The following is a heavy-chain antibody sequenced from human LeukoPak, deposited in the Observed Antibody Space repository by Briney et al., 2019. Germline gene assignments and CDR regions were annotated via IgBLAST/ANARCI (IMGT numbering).Heavy chain of an antibody. CDR3: VRETSGSFPY. D-gene: IGHD2-15*01. CDR1: GFTFSTHT. J-gene: IGHJ4*02. Sequence: PGGSLRLSCVASGFTFSTHTMNWVRQAPGKGLEWVSSISSASTYIYSADSVKGRFTISRDNAKNSLYLQMNSLRAEDTAVYYCVRETSGSFPYWGQGTLVTVSS. CDR2: ISSASTYI. V-gene: IGHV3-21*01.